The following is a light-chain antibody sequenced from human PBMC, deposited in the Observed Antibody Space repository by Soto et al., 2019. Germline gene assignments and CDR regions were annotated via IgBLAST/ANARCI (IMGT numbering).Light chain of an antibody. V-gene: IGKV3-20*01. CDR1: QSVSTNY. CDR3: QQYGNSPPT. J-gene: IGKJ1*01. Sequence: EIVLTQSPGTLSLSPGERATLSCRASQSVSTNYLAWYQRKPGQAPRLLIYGASSRATDIPNRFRGSGSGTDFTLTITRLKAEDFAVYYCQQYGNSPPTFGQGTKVEIK. CDR2: GAS.